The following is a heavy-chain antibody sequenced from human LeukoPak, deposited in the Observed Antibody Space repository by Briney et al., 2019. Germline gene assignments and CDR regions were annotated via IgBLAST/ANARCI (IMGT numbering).Heavy chain of an antibody. J-gene: IGHJ4*02. V-gene: IGHV4-39*07. CDR3: ARHRTPEDYGDYMSTFDY. Sequence: PSETLSLTCTVSGGSISTSNYYWGWIRQPPGKGLEWIGNIFYSGSTYYSPSLKSRVTISVDKSKNQFSLKLSSVTAADTAVYYCARHRTPEDYGDYMSTFDYWGQGTLVTVSS. CDR1: GGSISTSNYY. D-gene: IGHD4-17*01. CDR2: IFYSGST.